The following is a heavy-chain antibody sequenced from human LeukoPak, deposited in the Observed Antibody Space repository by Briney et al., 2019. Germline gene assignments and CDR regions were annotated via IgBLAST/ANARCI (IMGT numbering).Heavy chain of an antibody. CDR2: IIPIFGTA. CDR3: ARDDIAAAVIYFDY. CDR1: GGTFSSYA. D-gene: IGHD6-13*01. Sequence: APVKVSCKASGGTFSSYAISWVRQAPGQGLEWMGRIIPIFGTANYAQKFQGRVTITTDESTSTAYMELSSLRSEDTAVYYCARDDIAAAVIYFDYWGQGTLVTVSS. V-gene: IGHV1-69*05. J-gene: IGHJ4*02.